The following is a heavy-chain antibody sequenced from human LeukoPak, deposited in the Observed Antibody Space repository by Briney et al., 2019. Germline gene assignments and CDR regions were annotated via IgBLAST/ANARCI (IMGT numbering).Heavy chain of an antibody. J-gene: IGHJ4*02. CDR1: GFTFSSYG. Sequence: GGSLRLSCAASGFTFSSYGMHWVRQAPGKGLEWVAVISYDGSNKYYADSVKGRFTISRDDAENSLSLQMNSLRADDTAVYYCASTNSLDYWGQGALVIVSS. CDR3: ASTNSLDY. CDR2: ISYDGSNK. D-gene: IGHD1/OR15-1a*01. V-gene: IGHV3-30*03.